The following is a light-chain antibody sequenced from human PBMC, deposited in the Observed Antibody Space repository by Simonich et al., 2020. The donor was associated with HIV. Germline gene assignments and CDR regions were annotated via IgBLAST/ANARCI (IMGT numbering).Light chain of an antibody. CDR1: SSNIGSYT. Sequence: QSVLTQPPSASGTPGQRVTISCSGSSSNIGSYTVNWYQQLPGTAPKLLIYRNNRRPSGVPDRFSGSKSGTSASLAISGLQSEDEADYYCAAWDDSLNGVVFGGGTKLTVL. V-gene: IGLV1-44*01. CDR3: AAWDDSLNGVV. CDR2: RNN. J-gene: IGLJ2*01.